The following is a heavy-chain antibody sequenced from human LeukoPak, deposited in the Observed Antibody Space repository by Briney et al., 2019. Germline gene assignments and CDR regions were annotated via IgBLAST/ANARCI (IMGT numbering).Heavy chain of an antibody. V-gene: IGHV4-34*01. D-gene: IGHD3-22*01. CDR3: ARTDYYDSSGHPAFDI. J-gene: IGHJ3*02. CDR1: GGSFSGYY. CDR2: INHSGST. Sequence: SETLSLTCAVYGGSFSGYYWSWIRQPPGKGLEWIGVINHSGSTNYNPSLKSRVTISVDTSKNQFSLKLSSVTAADTAVYYCARTDYYDSSGHPAFDIWGQGTMVTVSS.